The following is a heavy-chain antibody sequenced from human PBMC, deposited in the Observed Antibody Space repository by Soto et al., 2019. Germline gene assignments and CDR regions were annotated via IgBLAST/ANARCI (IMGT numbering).Heavy chain of an antibody. D-gene: IGHD3-22*01. CDR1: GFTFSSYG. CDR2: IWYDGSNK. Sequence: SLRLSCAASGFTFSSYGMHWVRQAPGKGLEWVAVIWYDGSNKYYADSVKGRFTIPRDNSKNTLYLQMNSLRAEDTAVYYCARDYSGYSASDYYGMDVWGQGTTVTVSS. J-gene: IGHJ6*02. V-gene: IGHV3-33*01. CDR3: ARDYSGYSASDYYGMDV.